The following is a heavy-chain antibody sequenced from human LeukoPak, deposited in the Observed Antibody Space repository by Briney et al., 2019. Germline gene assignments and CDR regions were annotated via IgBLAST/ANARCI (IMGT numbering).Heavy chain of an antibody. Sequence: PGGSLRLSCAASGFTFSSYAMHWVRQAPGEGLEWVAVISYDGSNKYYADSVKGRFTISRDNSKNTLYLQMNSLRAEDTAVYYCARAYCSGGSCHGEMDYWGQGTLVTVSS. CDR3: ARAYCSGGSCHGEMDY. V-gene: IGHV3-30-3*01. CDR1: GFTFSSYA. D-gene: IGHD2-15*01. CDR2: ISYDGSNK. J-gene: IGHJ4*02.